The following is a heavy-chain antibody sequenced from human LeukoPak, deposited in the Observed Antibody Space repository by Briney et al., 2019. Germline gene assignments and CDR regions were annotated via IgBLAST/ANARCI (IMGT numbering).Heavy chain of an antibody. D-gene: IGHD3-9*01. Sequence: SQTPSLTCAISGDSVSSNSAAWNWIRQSPSRGLEWLGRTYYRSKWYNDYAVSVKSRITINPDTSKNQFSLQLNSVTPEDTAVYYCARELVEKGWRYSWGYFDYWGQGTLVTVSS. CDR3: ARELVEKGWRYSWGYFDY. V-gene: IGHV6-1*01. CDR1: GDSVSSNSAA. J-gene: IGHJ4*02. CDR2: TYYRSKWYN.